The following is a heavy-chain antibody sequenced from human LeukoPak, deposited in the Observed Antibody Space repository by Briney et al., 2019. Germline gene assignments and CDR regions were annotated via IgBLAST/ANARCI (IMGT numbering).Heavy chain of an antibody. J-gene: IGHJ5*02. V-gene: IGHV4-34*01. D-gene: IGHD2/OR15-2a*01. CDR3: ARRRGNWPYIWFDP. CDR2: INHSGST. CDR1: GGSFSGYY. Sequence: SETLSLTCAVYGGSFSGYYWSWIRQPPGKGLEWIGEINHSGSTNYNPSLKSRVTISVDTSKNQFSLKLSSVTAADTAVYYCARRRGNWPYIWFDPWGQGTLVTVSS.